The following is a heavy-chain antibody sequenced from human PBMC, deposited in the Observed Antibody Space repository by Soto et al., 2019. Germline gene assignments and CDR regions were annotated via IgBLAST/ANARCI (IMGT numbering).Heavy chain of an antibody. J-gene: IGHJ4*02. CDR3: ATAGNYDSSGRDF. Sequence: SVRVSCKAFGFIFNNYAISWVRQAPGQGLEWMGWISANSGNTNYAQKLQGRVTMTTDTSTSTAYMELRSLRSDDTAVYYCATAGNYDSSGRDFWGQGTLVTVSS. CDR2: ISANSGNT. V-gene: IGHV1-18*04. CDR1: GFIFNNYA. D-gene: IGHD3-22*01.